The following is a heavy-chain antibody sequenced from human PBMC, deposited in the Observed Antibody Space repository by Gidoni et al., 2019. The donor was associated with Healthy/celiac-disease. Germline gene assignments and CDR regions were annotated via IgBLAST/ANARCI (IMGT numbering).Heavy chain of an antibody. Sequence: EVQLVESGGGLVQPGRSLRLSCADSGLPFADYAMHWVRQAPGRGLEFVSGISVNSCSIGYADSVKGRCSISRDNSKNSLYLQMNCLSAESTALYYFAKDRSARPYYYGMYVWGQGTTVPVSS. V-gene: IGHV3-9*01. CDR2: ISVNSCSI. D-gene: IGHD6-6*01. CDR3: AKDRSARPYYYGMYV. CDR1: GLPFADYA. J-gene: IGHJ6*02.